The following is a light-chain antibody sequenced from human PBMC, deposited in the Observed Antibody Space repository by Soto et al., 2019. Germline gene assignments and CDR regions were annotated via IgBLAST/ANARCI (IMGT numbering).Light chain of an antibody. CDR1: QSVSSSF. CDR3: QQYDNSPWT. V-gene: IGKV3-20*01. CDR2: VAS. J-gene: IGKJ1*01. Sequence: EIVLSQSPGTLSLSQGERASLSCRASQSVSSSFLAWYQQKPGQAPRRPIYVASSRATGIPDRFSGSGSGTDFTLNISRLEPDDSAVYYCQQYDNSPWTFGQGTKVEIK.